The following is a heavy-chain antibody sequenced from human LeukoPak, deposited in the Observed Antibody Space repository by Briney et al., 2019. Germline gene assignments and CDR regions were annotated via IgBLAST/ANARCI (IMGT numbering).Heavy chain of an antibody. CDR3: ARWYYDSSGLNWFDP. CDR1: GGSMSVGSYY. D-gene: IGHD3-22*01. J-gene: IGHJ5*02. V-gene: IGHV4-61*02. Sequence: PSETLSLTCTVSGGSMSVGSYYWSWIRQPAGKGLEWIGRVYTSGSTNYNPSLKSRVTISIDTSKNQFSLKLTSVTAADTAVYYCARWYYDSSGLNWFDPWGQGTLVTVSS. CDR2: VYTSGST.